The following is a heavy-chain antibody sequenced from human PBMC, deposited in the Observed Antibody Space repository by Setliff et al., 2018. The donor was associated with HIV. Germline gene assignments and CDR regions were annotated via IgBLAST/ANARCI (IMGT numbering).Heavy chain of an antibody. CDR3: ASRVYYYDESAILREEGFVP. CDR2: IYHSGKT. J-gene: IGHJ5*02. CDR1: GGSISDNKYY. D-gene: IGHD3-22*01. V-gene: IGHV4-39*01. Sequence: PSETLSLTCSVSGGSISDNKYYWSWIRQPPGKGLEWTGSIYHSGKTYYNPSLKRRLTISVDTSKNELSLKLTSVTAADTAVYYCASRVYYYDESAILREEGFVPWGQGTLVTVSS.